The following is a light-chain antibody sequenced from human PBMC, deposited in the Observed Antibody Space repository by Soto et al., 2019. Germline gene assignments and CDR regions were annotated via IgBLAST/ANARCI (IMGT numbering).Light chain of an antibody. CDR2: MNN. J-gene: IGLJ2*01. CDR3: AAWDASLSAVL. V-gene: IGLV1-47*01. Sequence: QSVLTQPPSASGPPGQIVAISCSGSNSNIESNYVYWYQHLPGTAPKLLIYMNNQRPSGVPDRFSGSKSGTSASLVIIRLRSEDEAEYYCAAWDASLSAVLFGGGTKVTVL. CDR1: NSNIESNY.